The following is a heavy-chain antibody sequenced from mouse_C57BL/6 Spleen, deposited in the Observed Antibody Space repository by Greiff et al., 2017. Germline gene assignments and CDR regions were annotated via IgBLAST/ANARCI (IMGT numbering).Heavy chain of an antibody. V-gene: IGHV5-17*01. J-gene: IGHJ1*03. Sequence: EVKLMESGGGLVKPGGSLKLSCAASGFTFSDYGMHWVRQAPEKGLEWVAYISSGSSTINYADTVKGRVTITRANAKNTLIRRMTRLGSEDAAMYCCSREYYGGSDVWGTGTTVTVSS. D-gene: IGHD1-1*01. CDR3: SREYYGGSDV. CDR1: GFTFSDYG. CDR2: ISSGSSTI.